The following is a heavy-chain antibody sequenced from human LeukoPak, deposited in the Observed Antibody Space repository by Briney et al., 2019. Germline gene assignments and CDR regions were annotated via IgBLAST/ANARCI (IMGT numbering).Heavy chain of an antibody. CDR1: GGTFSSYA. CDR3: AREKGAHDYGDYVLLDHNWFDP. CDR2: IIPIFGTA. J-gene: IGHJ5*02. V-gene: IGHV1-69*01. D-gene: IGHD4-17*01. Sequence: SVKVSCKASGGTFSSYAISWVRQAPGQGLEWMGGIIPIFGTANYAQKFQGRDTITADESTSTAYMELSSLRSEDTAVYYCAREKGAHDYGDYVLLDHNWFDPWGQGTLVTVSS.